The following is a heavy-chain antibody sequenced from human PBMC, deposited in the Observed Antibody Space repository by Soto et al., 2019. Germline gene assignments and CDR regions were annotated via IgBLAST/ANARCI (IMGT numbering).Heavy chain of an antibody. J-gene: IGHJ5*02. CDR2: IYVGVTT. V-gene: IGHV3-53*01. CDR1: GVSVSSDY. D-gene: IGHD2-15*01. CDR3: ARGAGYCSGGSCYGRDWFDP. Sequence: EVQLVESGGGLIQPGGSLSLSCAASGVSVSSDYMTWVRQARGKGLEWVSVIYVGVTTSYAESVKGRFIVSRDNSKNTLYLQMKSLRVEDTAVYYCARGAGYCSGGSCYGRDWFDPWGQGVLVTVST.